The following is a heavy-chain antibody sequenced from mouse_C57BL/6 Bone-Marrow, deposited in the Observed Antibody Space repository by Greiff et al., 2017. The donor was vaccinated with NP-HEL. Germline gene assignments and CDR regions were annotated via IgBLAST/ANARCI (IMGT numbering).Heavy chain of an antibody. CDR1: GYTFTSYG. CDR2: IYPRSGNT. Sequence: QVQLQQSGAELARPGASVKLSCKASGYTFTSYGISWVKQRTGQGLEWIGEIYPRSGNTYYNEKFKGKATLTADKSSSTAYMELRSLTSEDSAVYFCAREGMAGKLIRYYFDYWGQGTTLTVSS. D-gene: IGHD1-3*01. CDR3: AREGMAGKLIRYYFDY. J-gene: IGHJ2*01. V-gene: IGHV1-81*01.